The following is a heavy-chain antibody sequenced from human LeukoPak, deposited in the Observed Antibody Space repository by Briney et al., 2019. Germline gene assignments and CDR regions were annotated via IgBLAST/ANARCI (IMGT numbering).Heavy chain of an antibody. CDR2: IKQDGSDK. CDR3: ARYGSGSYYNDPFDY. D-gene: IGHD3-10*01. V-gene: IGHV3-7*05. CDR1: GFTFSGYW. Sequence: GGSLRLSCAASGFTFSGYWMSWVRQAPGKGLEWVANIKQDGSDKYYVDSVKGRFTISRDNAKNSLYLQMNSLRAEDTAVCYCARYGSGSYYNDPFDYWGQGALVTVSS. J-gene: IGHJ4*02.